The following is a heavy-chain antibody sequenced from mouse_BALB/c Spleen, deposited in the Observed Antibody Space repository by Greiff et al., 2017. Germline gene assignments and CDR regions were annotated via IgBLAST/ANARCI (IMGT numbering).Heavy chain of an antibody. D-gene: IGHD2-3*01. Sequence: QVQLQQPGAELVRPGASVKLSCKASGYTFTSYWINWVKQRPGQGLEWIGNIYPSDSYTNYNQKFKDKATLTVDKSSSTAYMQLSSPTSEDSAVYYCTRKVGGYYYCDYWGQGTTLTVSS. CDR2: IYPSDSYT. J-gene: IGHJ2*01. CDR3: TRKVGGYYYCDY. V-gene: IGHV1-69*02. CDR1: GYTFTSYW.